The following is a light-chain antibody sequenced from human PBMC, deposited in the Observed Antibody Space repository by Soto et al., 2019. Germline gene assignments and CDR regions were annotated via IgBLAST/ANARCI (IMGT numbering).Light chain of an antibody. V-gene: IGKV1-5*03. J-gene: IGKJ1*01. CDR2: SAS. CDR3: QQYNSYSWT. CDR1: QDIGNW. Sequence: DIQVTQSPPSMAASVGDRVTITCRASQDIGNWMTWYQQKPGKAPKLLIYSASTLVRGVPSRFSGSGSGAEFTLTISSLQPDDFATYYCQQYNSYSWTFGQGTKVDIK.